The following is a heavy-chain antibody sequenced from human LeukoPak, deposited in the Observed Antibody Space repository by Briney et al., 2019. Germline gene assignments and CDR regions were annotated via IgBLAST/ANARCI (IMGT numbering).Heavy chain of an antibody. CDR1: GGPISSYY. J-gene: IGHJ6*03. Sequence: SETLSLTCTVSGGPISSYYWSWIRQPPGKGLEWIGYIYYSGSTNYNPSLKSRVTISVDTYKNQFSLKLSSVTAADTAVYYCERRGPQAYYYYYMDVWGKGITVTVSS. V-gene: IGHV4-59*08. CDR3: ERRGPQAYYYYYMDV. CDR2: IYYSGST.